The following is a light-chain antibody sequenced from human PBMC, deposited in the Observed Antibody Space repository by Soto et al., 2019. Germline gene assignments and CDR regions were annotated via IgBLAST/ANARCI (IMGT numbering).Light chain of an antibody. CDR2: KDN. J-gene: IGLJ3*02. CDR3: QSTDSNYRV. Sequence: SYELTQSPSVSVSPGQTARITCSGDAMPNQYAYWYRQKPGQAPVLVIYKDNARASGIPERFSGSTSGTTVTLTISGVQAEDEADYYCQSTDSNYRVFGGGTKLTVL. CDR1: AMPNQY. V-gene: IGLV3-25*02.